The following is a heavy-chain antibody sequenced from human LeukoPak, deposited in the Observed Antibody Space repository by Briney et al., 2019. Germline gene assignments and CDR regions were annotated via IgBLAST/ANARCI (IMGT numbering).Heavy chain of an antibody. CDR3: ARGPIAVADY. J-gene: IGHJ4*02. CDR2: ISSSSSYI. D-gene: IGHD6-19*01. CDR1: GFTFSSYS. Sequence: PGGSLRLSCAASGFTFSSYSMNWVRQAAGKGLEWVSSISSSSSYIYYADSVKGRFTISRDNAKNSLYLQMNSLRAEDTAVYYCARGPIAVADYWGQGTLVTVSS. V-gene: IGHV3-21*01.